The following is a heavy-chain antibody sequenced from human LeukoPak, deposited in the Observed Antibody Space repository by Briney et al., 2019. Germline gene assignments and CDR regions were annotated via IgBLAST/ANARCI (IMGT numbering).Heavy chain of an antibody. CDR3: ARAHYYDTSGFSIVPDY. Sequence: SQTLSLTCTVSGGSISSGGYYWSWIRQHPGKGLEWIGYIYYSGSTYYNPSLKSRLTISVDTSRNQFSLKLSSVTAADTAVNYCARAHYYDTSGFSIVPDYWGQGTLVTVSS. CDR2: IYYSGST. CDR1: GGSISSGGYY. V-gene: IGHV4-31*03. D-gene: IGHD3-22*01. J-gene: IGHJ4*02.